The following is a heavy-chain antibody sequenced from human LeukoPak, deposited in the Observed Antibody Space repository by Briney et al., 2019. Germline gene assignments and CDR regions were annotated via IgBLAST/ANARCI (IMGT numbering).Heavy chain of an antibody. Sequence: GASVKVSCKTSGYGFMNYAVQWVRQAPGERLGWMGWVNAGNGDTRYSPEFQGRVTMTRDTSTSTVYMELSSLRSEDTAVYYCARGKSGYKSRDYYYGMDVWGQGTTVTVSS. CDR1: GYGFMNYA. J-gene: IGHJ6*02. CDR3: ARGKSGYKSRDYYYGMDV. CDR2: VNAGNGDT. V-gene: IGHV1-3*03. D-gene: IGHD5-24*01.